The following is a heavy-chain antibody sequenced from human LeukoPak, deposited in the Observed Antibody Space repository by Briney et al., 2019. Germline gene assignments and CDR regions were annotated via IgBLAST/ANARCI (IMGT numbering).Heavy chain of an antibody. CDR3: ARDQWELGTAFDP. D-gene: IGHD1-26*01. Sequence: ASVKVSCKASGYTFTSYYMHWVRQAPGQGLEWMGIINPSGGSTSYAQKFQGRVTKTRDTSTSTVYMEMSSLRSEDTAVYYSARDQWELGTAFDPWGQGPLVTVSS. CDR1: GYTFTSYY. CDR2: INPSGGST. V-gene: IGHV1-46*01. J-gene: IGHJ5*02.